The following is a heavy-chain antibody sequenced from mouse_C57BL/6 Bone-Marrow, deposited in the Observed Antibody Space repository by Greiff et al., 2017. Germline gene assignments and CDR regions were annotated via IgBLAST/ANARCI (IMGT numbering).Heavy chain of an antibody. J-gene: IGHJ3*01. CDR3: ARRDDTY. CDR1: GYPFTSYW. CDR2: IDPSDSYT. V-gene: IGHV1-50*01. Sequence: VQLQQPGAELVKPGASVKLSCKASGYPFTSYWMQWVKQRPGQGLEWIGEIDPSDSYTNYNQKFKGKATLTVDTSSSKAYMQLSSLTSEDSAVYYCARRDDTYWGQGTLVTVSA.